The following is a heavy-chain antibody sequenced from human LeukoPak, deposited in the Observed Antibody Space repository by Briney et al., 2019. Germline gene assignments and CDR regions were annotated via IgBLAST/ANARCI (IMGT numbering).Heavy chain of an antibody. CDR2: FIPIFGTA. V-gene: IGHV1-69*06. Sequence: SVNLSCMVSGGTFSSYAISWVRQAPGHGLEWMGGFIPIFGTANYAQTFQGRVTITADKSTRTAYMELSSLRSEDAAVYYCARTPIVVVPAEPYYFDYWGQGALVSVSS. J-gene: IGHJ4*02. CDR1: GGTFSSYA. CDR3: ARTPIVVVPAEPYYFDY. D-gene: IGHD2-2*01.